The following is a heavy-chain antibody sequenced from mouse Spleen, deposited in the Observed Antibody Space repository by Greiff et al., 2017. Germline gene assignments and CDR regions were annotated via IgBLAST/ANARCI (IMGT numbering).Heavy chain of an antibody. D-gene: IGHD1-1*01. CDR2: IDPENGDT. CDR3: TTGYYGSETY. CDR1: GFNIKDDY. J-gene: IGHJ3*01. Sequence: VQLQQSGAELVRPGASVKLSCTASGFNIKDDYMHWVKQRPEQGLEWIGWIDPENGDTEYASKFQGKATITADTSSNTAYLQLSSLTSEDTAVYYCTTGYYGSETYWGQGTLVTVSA. V-gene: IGHV14-4*01.